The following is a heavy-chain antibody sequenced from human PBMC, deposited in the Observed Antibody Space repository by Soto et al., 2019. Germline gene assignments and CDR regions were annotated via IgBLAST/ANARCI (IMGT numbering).Heavy chain of an antibody. J-gene: IGHJ5*02. CDR2: IYYTGSS. V-gene: IGHV4-61*01. D-gene: IGHD2-15*01. CDR3: APAVYCSGGSCSFDP. Sequence: QVQLQESGPGLVKPSETLSLTCTVSGGSVSSGNYYWSWIRQPPGKGLEWIGFIYYTGSSSYNPALTSRVNXPXAXSXXQFSLKLTSVTAADTAVYYCAPAVYCSGGSCSFDPWGQGTLVTVSS. CDR1: GGSVSSGNYY.